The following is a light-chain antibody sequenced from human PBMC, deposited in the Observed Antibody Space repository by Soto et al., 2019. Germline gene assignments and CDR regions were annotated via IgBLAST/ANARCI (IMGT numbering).Light chain of an antibody. CDR3: SSYTSSSTVV. Sequence: QSALTQPASVSGSPGQSITISCTGTSSDVGGYNYVSWYQQHPGKAPKLMIYEVRNRPSGVSNRFSGSKSGNTASLTISGLQAEDEADYYCSSYTSSSTVVFGGGTKVTVL. CDR2: EVR. J-gene: IGLJ2*01. V-gene: IGLV2-14*01. CDR1: SSDVGGYNY.